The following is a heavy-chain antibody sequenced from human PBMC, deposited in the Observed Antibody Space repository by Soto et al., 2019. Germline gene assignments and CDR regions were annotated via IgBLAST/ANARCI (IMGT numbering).Heavy chain of an antibody. CDR3: ARLPSRHSVDY. CDR1: GSSISSSGYY. J-gene: IGHJ4*02. Sequence: PSETLSLTCTVSGSSISSSGYYWGWIRRPPGRGLDWIGSLYYNVGTYYNPSLKSRVTISADTSANQFSLMVNSVTAADTAIYYCARLPSRHSVDYWGQGTLVTVSS. D-gene: IGHD3-10*01. V-gene: IGHV4-39*01. CDR2: LYYNVGT.